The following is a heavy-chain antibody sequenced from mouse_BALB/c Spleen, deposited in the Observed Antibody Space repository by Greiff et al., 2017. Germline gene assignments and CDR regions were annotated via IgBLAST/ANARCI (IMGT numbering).Heavy chain of an antibody. V-gene: IGHV5-4*02. CDR3: ARDGYLDY. CDR2: ISDGGSYT. CDR1: GFTFSDYY. Sequence: DVMLVESGGGLVKPGGSLKLSCAASGFTFSDYYMYWVRQTPEKRLEWVATISDGGSYTYYPDSVKGRFTISRDNAKNNLYLQMSSLKSEDTAMYYCARDGYLDYWGQGTTLTVSS. J-gene: IGHJ2*01.